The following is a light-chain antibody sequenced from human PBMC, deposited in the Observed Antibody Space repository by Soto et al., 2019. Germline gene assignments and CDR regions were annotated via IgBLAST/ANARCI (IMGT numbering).Light chain of an antibody. J-gene: IGLJ1*01. CDR1: SSNIASNT. CDR2: SND. Sequence: QSVMTQPPSASGTPGESVTVSCSGSSSNIASNTVNWYQQLPGTAPKLLIYSNDQRPSGVPDRFSASKSGTSASLAISGLQREDEADYYCASWDDSLNGHVFGNG. CDR3: ASWDDSLNGHV. V-gene: IGLV1-44*01.